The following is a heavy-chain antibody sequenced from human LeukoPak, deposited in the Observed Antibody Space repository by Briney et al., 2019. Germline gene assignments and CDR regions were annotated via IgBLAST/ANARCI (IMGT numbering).Heavy chain of an antibody. V-gene: IGHV5-10-1*01. J-gene: IGHJ4*02. CDR1: GYSFTSYW. CDR3: ARPHYYDSSGPEY. D-gene: IGHD3-22*01. CDR2: FDPSDSYT. Sequence: GESLKISCKGSGYSFTSYWISWVRQMPGKGLEWMGRFDPSDSYTNYSPSFQGHVTISADKSISTAYLQWSSLRASDTAMYYCARPHYYDSSGPEYWGQGTLVTVSS.